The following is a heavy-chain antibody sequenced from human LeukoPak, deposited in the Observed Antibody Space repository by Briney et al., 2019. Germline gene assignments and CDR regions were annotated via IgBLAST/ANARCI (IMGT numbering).Heavy chain of an antibody. Sequence: GGSLRLSCAASGFDFNTYGMHWVRQAPGRGLAWVATVSHGGSYKDYVESAKGRFTISRDNSKKTLFLQMNSLTAEDTAVYYCARIGMVYSQSEYYGLDVWGQGTTVTVSS. V-gene: IGHV3-30*03. D-gene: IGHD2-8*01. J-gene: IGHJ6*02. CDR3: ARIGMVYSQSEYYGLDV. CDR1: GFDFNTYG. CDR2: VSHGGSYK.